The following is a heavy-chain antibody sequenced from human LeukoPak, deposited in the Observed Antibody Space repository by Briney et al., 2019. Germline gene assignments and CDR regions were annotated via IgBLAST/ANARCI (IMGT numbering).Heavy chain of an antibody. CDR3: AREGDSGYHRDFDY. V-gene: IGHV3-20*04. CDR1: GFTFDVYD. D-gene: IGHD3-22*01. Sequence: GGSLRLSCRPCGFTFDVYDMRWVRHARGKGVEWVSHINWNGGSTGYADSVKGRFTISRENAKNSLYLHMNRARDEGTALYYCAREGDSGYHRDFDYWGQGTLVTVSS. CDR2: INWNGGST. J-gene: IGHJ4*02.